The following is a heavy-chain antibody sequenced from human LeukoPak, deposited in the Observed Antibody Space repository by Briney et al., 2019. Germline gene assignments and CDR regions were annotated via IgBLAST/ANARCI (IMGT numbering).Heavy chain of an antibody. J-gene: IGHJ5*02. CDR3: ARDGYLRHSSWYYYNPPNWFDP. CDR1: GFTFSIYG. Sequence: GGTLRLSCAASGFTFSIYGMTWVRQAPGKGLVWVSRINSDGSSTSYADSVKGRFTISRDNAKNTLYLQMNSLRAEDTAVYYCARDGYLRHSSWYYYNPPNWFDPWGQGTLVTVSS. D-gene: IGHD6-13*01. V-gene: IGHV3-74*01. CDR2: INSDGSST.